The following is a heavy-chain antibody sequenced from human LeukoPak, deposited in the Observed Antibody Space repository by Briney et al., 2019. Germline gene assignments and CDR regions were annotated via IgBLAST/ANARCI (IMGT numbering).Heavy chain of an antibody. CDR2: INPNSGGT. CDR1: GYTFTGYY. CDR3: ARDKYSVFGGRPPFDY. J-gene: IGHJ4*02. V-gene: IGHV1-2*02. D-gene: IGHD1-26*01. Sequence: GASVKVSCKASGYTFTGYYMHWVRQAPGQGLEWMGWINPNSGGTNYAQKFQGRVTMTRDTSISTAYMELSRLRSDDTAVYYCARDKYSVFGGRPPFDYWGQGTLVTVSS.